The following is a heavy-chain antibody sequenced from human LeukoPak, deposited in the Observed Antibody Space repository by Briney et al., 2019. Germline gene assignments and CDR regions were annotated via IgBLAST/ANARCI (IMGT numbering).Heavy chain of an antibody. CDR2: IIPIFGTA. CDR1: GGTFSSYA. CDR3: ASPARRETYSSGPGAY. V-gene: IGHV1-69*13. D-gene: IGHD6-19*01. J-gene: IGHJ4*02. Sequence: RGASVKVSCKASGGTFSSYAISWVRQAPGQGLEWMGGIIPIFGTANYAQKFQGRVTITADESTSTAYMELSSLRSEDTAVYYCASPARRETYSSGPGAYWGQGTLVTVSS.